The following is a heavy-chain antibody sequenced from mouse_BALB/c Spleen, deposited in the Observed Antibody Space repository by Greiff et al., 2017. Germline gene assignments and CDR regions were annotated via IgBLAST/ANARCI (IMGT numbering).Heavy chain of an antibody. D-gene: IGHD4-1*01. J-gene: IGHJ3*01. Sequence: EVKLMESGPGLVKPSQSLSLTCTVTGYSITSDYAWNWIRQFPGNKLEWMGYISYSGSTSYNPSLKSRISITRDTSKNHFFLQLNSVTTEDTATYYCAREDWGGAWFAYWGQGTLVTVSA. V-gene: IGHV3-2*02. CDR2: ISYSGST. CDR3: AREDWGGAWFAY. CDR1: GYSITSDYA.